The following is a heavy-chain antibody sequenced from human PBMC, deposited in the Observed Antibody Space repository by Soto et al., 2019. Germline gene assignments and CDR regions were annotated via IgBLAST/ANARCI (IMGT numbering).Heavy chain of an antibody. D-gene: IGHD3-10*01. CDR1: GGTFSSYT. Sequence: QVQLVQSGAEVKKPGSSVKVSCKASGGTFSSYTISWVRQAPGQGLEWMGRIIPILGIANYAQKFQGRVTITADKCTSTAYMELSSLRSEDTAVYYCARENHRDYYGSGSYSYYYGMDVWGQGTTVTVSS. CDR2: IIPILGIA. CDR3: ARENHRDYYGSGSYSYYYGMDV. J-gene: IGHJ6*02. V-gene: IGHV1-69*08.